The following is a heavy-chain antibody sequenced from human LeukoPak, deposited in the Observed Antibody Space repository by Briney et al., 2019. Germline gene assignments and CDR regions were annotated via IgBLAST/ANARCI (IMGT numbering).Heavy chain of an antibody. J-gene: IGHJ4*02. V-gene: IGHV1-24*01. CDR1: GYTLTELS. CDR3: ATVGAAGYFDG. D-gene: IGHD1-26*01. CDR2: FDPEDGET. Sequence: ASVKVSCKDSGYTLTELSVHWVRPAPEKGLGWMGDFDPEDGETIYAQKFQGRVTMTKDTSTDTAYMELSSLRSEDTAVYYCATVGAAGYFDGWGQGTLVTVSS.